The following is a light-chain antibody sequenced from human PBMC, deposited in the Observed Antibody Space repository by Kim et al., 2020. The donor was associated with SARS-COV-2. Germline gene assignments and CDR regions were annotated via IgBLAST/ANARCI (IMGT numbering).Light chain of an antibody. V-gene: IGKV1-39*01. Sequence: DIQMTQSPSFLSASVGDTVTITCQSSQSVKNYVNWYQQRPGKAPTLLIYAASSLQSGVPSRFSGTGSGTDFTLTISTLQPEDSATYYCQQTYSTFGQGTKLEI. CDR3: QQTYST. CDR2: AAS. CDR1: QSVKNY. J-gene: IGKJ2*01.